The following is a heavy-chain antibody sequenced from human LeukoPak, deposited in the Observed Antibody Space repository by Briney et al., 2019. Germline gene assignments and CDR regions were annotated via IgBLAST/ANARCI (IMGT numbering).Heavy chain of an antibody. D-gene: IGHD1-14*01. Sequence: GASVKVSCKTSGYTFTSHDIIWVRQATGQGLEWAGWMKPNSGDTVSAQKFQGRVTMTRDTSISTAFMKLSSLTSEDTAVFYCALNRNGLSFWGQGTLVTVSS. J-gene: IGHJ4*02. V-gene: IGHV1-8*01. CDR2: MKPNSGDT. CDR3: ALNRNGLSF. CDR1: GYTFTSHD.